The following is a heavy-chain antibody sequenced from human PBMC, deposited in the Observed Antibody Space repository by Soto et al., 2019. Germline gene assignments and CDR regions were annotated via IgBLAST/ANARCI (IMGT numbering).Heavy chain of an antibody. Sequence: QVQLVQSGAEVKKPGASVKVSCKASGYSFTSYGISWVRQAPGQGLEWMGWISAYNGNKKYAQKLQGRVTRTTDTSTRTAYKELRSLRSDDTAVYYCARDLGQQLVDYWGQGTLVTVSS. CDR3: ARDLGQQLVDY. J-gene: IGHJ4*02. CDR2: ISAYNGNK. D-gene: IGHD6-13*01. CDR1: GYSFTSYG. V-gene: IGHV1-18*01.